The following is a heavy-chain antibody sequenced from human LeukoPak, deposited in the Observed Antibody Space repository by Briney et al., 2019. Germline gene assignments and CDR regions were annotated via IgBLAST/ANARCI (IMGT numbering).Heavy chain of an antibody. CDR3: ARDMDYRPIGNYYYGY. Sequence: SETLSLTCTVSGGSIRSSYYYWGWIRQPPGKGLEWIGSIYDSGSTYYNPSLKSRVTISVDTSKNQFSLKLNSVTAADTAVYYCARDMDYRPIGNYYYGYWGQGTLVTVSS. CDR1: GGSIRSSYYY. J-gene: IGHJ4*02. D-gene: IGHD1-7*01. V-gene: IGHV4-39*02. CDR2: IYDSGST.